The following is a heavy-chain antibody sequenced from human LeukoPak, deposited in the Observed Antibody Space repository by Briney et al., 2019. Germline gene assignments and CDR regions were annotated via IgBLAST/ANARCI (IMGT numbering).Heavy chain of an antibody. CDR2: IIPILGIA. V-gene: IGHV1-69*04. Sequence: ASVKVSCKASGYTFTSYAISWVRQAPGQGLEWMGRIIPILGIANYAQKFQGRVTITADKSTSTAYMELSSLRSEDTAVYYCARVPMDYYYGSGRGGYFDYWGQGTLVTVSS. CDR1: GYTFTSYA. CDR3: ARVPMDYYYGSGRGGYFDY. J-gene: IGHJ4*02. D-gene: IGHD3-10*01.